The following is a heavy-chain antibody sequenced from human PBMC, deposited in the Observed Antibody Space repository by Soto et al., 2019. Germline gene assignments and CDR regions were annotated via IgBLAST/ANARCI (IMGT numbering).Heavy chain of an antibody. CDR1: GYSFPTFW. D-gene: IGHD3-16*01. J-gene: IGHJ6*02. V-gene: IGHV5-51*01. CDR2: IYPGDSDT. Sequence: PGESLKISCKGSGYSFPTFWIGWVRQMPGKGLEWMGVIYPGDSDTRYSPSSQGQVTISADRSISTAYLQWSSLKASDTAIYYCARSGRNAYYNMDVWGQGTTVTVSS. CDR3: ARSGRNAYYNMDV.